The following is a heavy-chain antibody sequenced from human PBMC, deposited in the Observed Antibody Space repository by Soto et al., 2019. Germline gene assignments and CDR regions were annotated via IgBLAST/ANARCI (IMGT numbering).Heavy chain of an antibody. CDR2: IYYTGST. Sequence: PSETLSLTCTVSGGSISSYYWSWIRQPPGKGLEWIGYIYYTGSTNYNPSLKSRVTVSVDTSKNQFSLKLNSVTAADTAVYYCARVPGWATSYRWFDPWGQGTLVTVSS. CDR3: ARVPGWATSYRWFDP. V-gene: IGHV4-59*01. CDR1: GGSISSYY. D-gene: IGHD3-16*02. J-gene: IGHJ5*02.